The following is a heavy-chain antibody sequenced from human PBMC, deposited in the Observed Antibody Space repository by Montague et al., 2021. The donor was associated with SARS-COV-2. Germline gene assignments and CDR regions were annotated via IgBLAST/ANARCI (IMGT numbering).Heavy chain of an antibody. CDR1: GFTFSNSA. CDR2: SSGSDGGT. D-gene: IGHD3-10*01. CDR3: AKDSSYYGLGYGMDV. V-gene: IGHV3-23*01. Sequence: SLRLSFSASGFTFSNSAMNWVRQAPGKGLEWVSGSSGSDGGTHYADSVKGRFTISRDNSKNVLYLQMNSLRAEDTALYYCAKDSSYYGLGYGMDVWGQGTTVTVSS. J-gene: IGHJ6*02.